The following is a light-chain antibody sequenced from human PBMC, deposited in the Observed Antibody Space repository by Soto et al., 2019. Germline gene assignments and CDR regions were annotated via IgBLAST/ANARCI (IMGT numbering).Light chain of an antibody. Sequence: EIVLTQSPATLSLSPGERATLSCRASQSVSSYLAWYQQKPGQAPRLLIYDASNRATGIPARFSGSGSGTDFTLTISSLEPXXFXXXXXXXXSNWLTFGGGTKVEIK. J-gene: IGKJ4*01. CDR2: DAS. CDR3: XXXSNWLT. V-gene: IGKV3-11*01. CDR1: QSVSSY.